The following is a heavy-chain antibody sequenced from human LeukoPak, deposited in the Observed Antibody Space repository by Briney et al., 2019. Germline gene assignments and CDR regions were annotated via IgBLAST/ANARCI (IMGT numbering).Heavy chain of an antibody. V-gene: IGHV3-74*01. CDR2: TDSDGSGT. CDR3: VRGGQWLSPCAFEY. CDR1: GFTFGDYV. J-gene: IGHJ4*02. D-gene: IGHD6-19*01. Sequence: GGSLRLSCTASGFTFGDYVMSWVRQAPGKGLVWVSRTDSDGSGTSYADSVKGRFTISRDNAKNTLYLQMNSLRVEDTAVYYCVRGGQWLSPCAFEYWGQGTLVTVSS.